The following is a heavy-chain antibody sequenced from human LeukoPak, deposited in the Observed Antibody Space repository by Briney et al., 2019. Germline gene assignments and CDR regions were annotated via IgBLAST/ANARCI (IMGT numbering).Heavy chain of an antibody. J-gene: IGHJ4*02. CDR3: ARGWSGDAFDY. CDR1: DGSINNYY. D-gene: IGHD3-3*01. V-gene: IGHV4-59*01. CDR2: VYYTGNT. Sequence: PSETLSLTCTVSDGSINNYYWRWIRQPPGKGLEWIGYVYYTGNTNYSPSLKSRGTISVDTSKNQFSLKLRSVTAADTAVYYCARGWSGDAFDYWGRGTLVIVSS.